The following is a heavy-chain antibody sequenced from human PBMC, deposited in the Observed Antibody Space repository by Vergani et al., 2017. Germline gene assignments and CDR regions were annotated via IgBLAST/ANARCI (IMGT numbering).Heavy chain of an antibody. CDR2: IRSKANSYAT. CDR1: GFTFSGSA. D-gene: IGHD4-17*01. J-gene: IGHJ6*02. Sequence: EVQLVESGGGLVQPGGSLKLSCAASGFTFSGSAMHWVRQASGKGLEWVGRIRSKANSYATAYAASVKGRFTISRDDSKNTAYLQMNSLKTEDTAVYYCARDRIGWESTVTAYYYYGMDVWGQGTTVTVSS. CDR3: ARDRIGWESTVTAYYYYGMDV. V-gene: IGHV3-73*01.